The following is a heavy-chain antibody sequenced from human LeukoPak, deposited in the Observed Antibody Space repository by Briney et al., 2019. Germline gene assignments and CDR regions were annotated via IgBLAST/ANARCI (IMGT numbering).Heavy chain of an antibody. D-gene: IGHD3-3*01. J-gene: IGHJ3*02. CDR1: GFTFSSYV. Sequence: PGGSLRLSCAASGFTFSSYVMSWVRQAPGKGLEWVSAISGSGGSTYYADSVKGRFTISRDNSKNTLYLQMNSLRAEDTAVYYCAKDMLKWLLWGAFDIWGQGTMVTVSS. CDR3: AKDMLKWLLWGAFDI. CDR2: ISGSGGST. V-gene: IGHV3-23*01.